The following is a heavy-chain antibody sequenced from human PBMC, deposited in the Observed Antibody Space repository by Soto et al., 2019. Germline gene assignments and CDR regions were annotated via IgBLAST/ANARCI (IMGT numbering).Heavy chain of an antibody. CDR2: ISAYTGNT. CDR3: ARGIAAAAFGAVDL. V-gene: IGHV1-18*01. Sequence: QVPLVQSGAEVKKPGASVKVSCKASGYTFTSYGISWVRQAPGQGLEWMGWISAYTGNTNYAQKLQGRVTMTTDTSTSTGYMEQRSLRSDDTAVYYCARGIAAAAFGAVDLWGQGTMITVSS. D-gene: IGHD6-13*01. J-gene: IGHJ3*01. CDR1: GYTFTSYG.